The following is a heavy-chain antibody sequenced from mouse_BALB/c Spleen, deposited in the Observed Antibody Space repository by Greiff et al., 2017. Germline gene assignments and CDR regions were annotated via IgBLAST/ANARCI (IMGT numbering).Heavy chain of an antibody. CDR2: IWSGGST. D-gene: IGHD4-1*02. Sequence: VQGVESGPGLVQPSQSLSITCTVSGFSLTSYGVHWVRQSPGKGLEWLGVIWSGGSTDYNAAFISRLSISKDNSKSQVFFKMNSLQANDTAIYYCATPTGKAWFAYWGQGTLVTVSA. CDR3: ATPTGKAWFAY. J-gene: IGHJ3*01. V-gene: IGHV2-2*02. CDR1: GFSLTSYG.